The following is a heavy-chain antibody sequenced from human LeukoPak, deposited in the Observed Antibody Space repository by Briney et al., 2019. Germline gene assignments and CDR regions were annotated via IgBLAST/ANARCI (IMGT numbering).Heavy chain of an antibody. CDR1: GITFRNYA. CDR3: AKTLSYSSGWVY. CDR2: ISGSGGST. Sequence: PGGSLRLSCAASGITFRNYAMTWVRQAPGKGLEWVSTISGSGGSTYYADSVKDRFSLSRDNSKSTVYLQMNSLRAEDTAVYFCAKTLSYSSGWVYWGRGTLVSVSS. V-gene: IGHV3-23*01. J-gene: IGHJ4*02. D-gene: IGHD6-19*01.